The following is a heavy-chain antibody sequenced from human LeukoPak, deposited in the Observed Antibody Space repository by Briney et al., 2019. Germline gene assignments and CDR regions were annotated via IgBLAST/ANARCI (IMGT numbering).Heavy chain of an antibody. D-gene: IGHD2-15*01. J-gene: IGHJ6*03. CDR1: GYTFTDYY. V-gene: IGHV1-2*02. CDR2: INPNSGGT. CDR3: ARGDCSGGSCYNYYMDV. Sequence: ASVKVSCKASGYTFTDYYMHWVRQAPGQGLEWMGWINPNSGGTNYAQKFQGRVTMTRDTSISTAYMELSRLRSDDTAMYYCARGDCSGGSCYNYYMDVWGKGTTVTISS.